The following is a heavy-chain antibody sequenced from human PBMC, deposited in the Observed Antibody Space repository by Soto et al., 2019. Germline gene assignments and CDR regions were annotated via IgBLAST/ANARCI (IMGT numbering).Heavy chain of an antibody. D-gene: IGHD3-9*01. CDR3: ARVYYDILTGFYNDY. V-gene: IGHV4-59*01. CDR1: GGSINRYY. CDR2: IYYSGST. Sequence: SETLSLTCTVSGGSINRYYWTWIRQPPGKGLEWIGYIYYSGSTNYNPSLKSRVTISVDTSKNQFSLKLSSVTAADTAVYYCARVYYDILTGFYNDYWGQGNMVTVSS. J-gene: IGHJ4*02.